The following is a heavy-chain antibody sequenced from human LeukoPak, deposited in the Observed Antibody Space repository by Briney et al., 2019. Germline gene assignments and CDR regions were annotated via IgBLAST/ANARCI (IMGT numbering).Heavy chain of an antibody. CDR3: ARSVGYCSSSSCYRPNWFDP. V-gene: IGHV1-2*02. CDR1: GYTFTDYY. Sequence: GASVKVSCKASGYTFTDYYMHWVRQAPGQGLEWMGWISPNRGDTNYAQKFQGRVTMTRDTSISTAYMELTRLRSDDTAVYYCARSVGYCSSSSCYRPNWFDPWGQGTLVTVSS. D-gene: IGHD2-2*01. CDR2: ISPNRGDT. J-gene: IGHJ5*02.